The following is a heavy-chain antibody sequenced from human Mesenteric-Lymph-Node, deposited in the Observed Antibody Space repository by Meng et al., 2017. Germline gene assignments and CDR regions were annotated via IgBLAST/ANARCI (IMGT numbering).Heavy chain of an antibody. CDR1: GLTFSNYY. J-gene: IGHJ5*02. D-gene: IGHD6-19*01. CDR3: AREPYSSGWYWFDP. V-gene: IGHV3-7*01. CDR2: IRKDGTEK. Sequence: GESLKISCAASGLTFSNYYMSWVRQAPGKGLEWVANIRKDGTEKNYVDSVKGRFTISRDNAKNSLYLQMDSLRAEDTAVYYCAREPYSSGWYWFDPWGQGTLVTVSS.